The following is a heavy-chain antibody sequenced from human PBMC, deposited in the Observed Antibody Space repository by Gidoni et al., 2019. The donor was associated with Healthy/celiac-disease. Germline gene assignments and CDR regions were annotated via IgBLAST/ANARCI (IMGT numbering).Heavy chain of an antibody. Sequence: QVPLVVSGGGVVQPCRSLRLSCPASGFPFRSYAMHWVRQAPGKGLVWVAVIAYDGSNKYYADSGKGGFTISRDKSKNTRYLQRNSLRAEETAVYYWARGGLENTSLFDYWGQGTLVTVSS. V-gene: IGHV3-30-3*01. CDR1: GFPFRSYA. CDR2: IAYDGSNK. D-gene: IGHD3-10*01. J-gene: IGHJ4*02. CDR3: ARGGLENTSLFDY.